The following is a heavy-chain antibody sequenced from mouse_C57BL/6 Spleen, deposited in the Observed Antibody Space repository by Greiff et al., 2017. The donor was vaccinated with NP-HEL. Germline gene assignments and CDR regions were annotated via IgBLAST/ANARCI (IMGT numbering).Heavy chain of an antibody. D-gene: IGHD2-9*01. Sequence: QVHVKQSGPELVKPGASVKLSCKASGYTFTSYDINWVKQRPGQGLEWIGWFYPRDGSTKYNEKFKGKATLTVDTSSSTAYMELHSLTSEDSAVYFCARPYYGYGYFDYWGQGTTLTVSS. J-gene: IGHJ2*01. V-gene: IGHV1-85*01. CDR2: FYPRDGST. CDR1: GYTFTSYD. CDR3: ARPYYGYGYFDY.